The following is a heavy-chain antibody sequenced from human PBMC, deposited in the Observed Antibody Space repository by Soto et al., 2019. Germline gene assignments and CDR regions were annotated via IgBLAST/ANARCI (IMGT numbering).Heavy chain of an antibody. D-gene: IGHD5-18*01. CDR1: GGSISSYY. Sequence: QVQLQESGPGLVKPSETLSLTCTVSGGSISSYYWSWIRQPPGKGLEWIGYIYYSGSTNYNPSLKSRVTISVDTSKNQFSLKLSSVTAADTAVYYCARDRVDTAMVNYYYGMDVWGQGTTVTVSS. CDR2: IYYSGST. V-gene: IGHV4-59*01. CDR3: ARDRVDTAMVNYYYGMDV. J-gene: IGHJ6*02.